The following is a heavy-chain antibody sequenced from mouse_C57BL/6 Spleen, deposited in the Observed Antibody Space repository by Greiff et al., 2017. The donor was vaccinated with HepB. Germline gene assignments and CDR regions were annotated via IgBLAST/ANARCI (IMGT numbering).Heavy chain of an antibody. CDR1: GYAFSSSW. J-gene: IGHJ4*01. Sequence: VKLQQSGPELVKPGASVKISCKASGYAFSSSWMNWVKQRPGKGLEWIGRIYPGDGDTNYNGKFKGKATLTADKSSSTAYMQLSSLTSEDSAVYFCARAHYYAMDYWGQGTSVTVSS. V-gene: IGHV1-82*01. CDR2: IYPGDGDT. CDR3: ARAHYYAMDY.